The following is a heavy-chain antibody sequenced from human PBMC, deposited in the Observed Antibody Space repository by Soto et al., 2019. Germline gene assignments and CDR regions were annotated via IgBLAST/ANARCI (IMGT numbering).Heavy chain of an antibody. CDR1: GDSISNLDYF. J-gene: IGHJ5*01. CDR3: ARGRYCLTGRCFPNWFDS. Sequence: SETLSLTCSVSGDSISNLDYFWAWIRQPPGQALEYIGYIYKSATTCYNPSFESRVAISVDTSKSQFSLNVTSATAADTAVYFCARGRYCLTGRCFPNWFDSWGQGALVTVSS. V-gene: IGHV4-30-4*01. CDR2: IYKSATT. D-gene: IGHD7-27*01.